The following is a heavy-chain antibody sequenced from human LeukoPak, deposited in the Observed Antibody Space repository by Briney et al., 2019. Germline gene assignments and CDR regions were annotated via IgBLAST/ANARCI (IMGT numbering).Heavy chain of an antibody. CDR2: IYYSGST. CDR1: GGSISSSSYY. Sequence: SETLSLACTVSGGSISSSSYYWGWIRQPPGKGLEWIGSIYYSGSTYYNPSLKSRVTISVDTSKNQFSLKLSSVTAADTAVYYCARATQTNWGMGDYFDYWGQGTLVTVSS. J-gene: IGHJ4*02. CDR3: ARATQTNWGMGDYFDY. D-gene: IGHD7-27*01. V-gene: IGHV4-39*07.